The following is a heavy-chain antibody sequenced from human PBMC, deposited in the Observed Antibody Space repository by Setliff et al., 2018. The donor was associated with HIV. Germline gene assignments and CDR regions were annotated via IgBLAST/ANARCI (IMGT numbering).Heavy chain of an antibody. D-gene: IGHD2-15*01. Sequence: GSLRLSCAASGFTFSTYWMSWVRQAPGKGLEWVANIKQDGSEKYYVESVKGRFTISRDNAKNTLYLQMNSLRVEDTAVYYCAADRIVLGDYWGQGTLVTVSS. CDR3: AADRIVLGDY. J-gene: IGHJ4*02. V-gene: IGHV3-7*01. CDR1: GFTFSTYW. CDR2: IKQDGSEK.